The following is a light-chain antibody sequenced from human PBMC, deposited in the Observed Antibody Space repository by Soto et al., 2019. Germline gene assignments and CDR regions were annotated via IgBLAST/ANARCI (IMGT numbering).Light chain of an antibody. CDR3: QQYGSSPET. CDR2: GAS. J-gene: IGKJ1*01. V-gene: IGKV3-20*01. CDR1: QSVSSSY. Sequence: EIVFTQSPGTLSLSPGERATLSCRASQSVSSSYLAWYQQKPGQAPRLLIYGASSRATGIPDRFSGSGSGTDFTLTISRLEPEDFAVYYCQQYGSSPETFGQGTKVDIK.